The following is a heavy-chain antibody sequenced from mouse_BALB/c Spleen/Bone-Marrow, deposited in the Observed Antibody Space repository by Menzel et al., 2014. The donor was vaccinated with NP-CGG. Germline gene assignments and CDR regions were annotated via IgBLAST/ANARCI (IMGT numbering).Heavy chain of an antibody. CDR1: GFTFSSYG. D-gene: IGHD1-1*01. CDR2: INSNGGST. J-gene: IGHJ2*01. CDR3: ARDYYGSSDY. V-gene: IGHV5-6-3*01. Sequence: EVMLVESGAGLVQPGGSLKLSCAASGFTFSSYGMSWVRQTPDKRLELVATINSNGGSTYYPHSVKGRSTISRDNAKNTLYLQMSSLKSEDTAVYYCARDYYGSSDYWGQGTTLTVSP.